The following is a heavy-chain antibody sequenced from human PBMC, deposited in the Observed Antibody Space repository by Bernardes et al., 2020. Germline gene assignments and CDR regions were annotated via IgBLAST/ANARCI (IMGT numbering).Heavy chain of an antibody. J-gene: IGHJ5*02. CDR2: IYYSGST. CDR3: ARMENYCSGGSCYGWFDP. V-gene: IGHV4-39*01. Sequence: ETLSLTCTVSGGSISSSSYYWGWIRQPPGKGLEWIGSIYYSGSTYYNPSLKSRVTISVDTSKNQFSLKLSSVTAADTAVYYCARMENYCSGGSCYGWFDPWGQGTLVTVSS. CDR1: GGSISSSSYY. D-gene: IGHD2-15*01.